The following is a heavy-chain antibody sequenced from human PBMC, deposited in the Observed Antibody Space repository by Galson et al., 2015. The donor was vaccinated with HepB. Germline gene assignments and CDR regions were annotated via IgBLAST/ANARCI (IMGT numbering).Heavy chain of an antibody. D-gene: IGHD2-8*01. Sequence: QSGAEVKEPGESLKISCKGSGYSFTNYWIGWVRQMPGKGLEWMGIIYPGDSNTKYSPSFQGQVILSADKSINTAYLHWSSLKASDTAMYYCVRGSQYCTSQSCRFDYWGQGTLVTVSS. V-gene: IGHV5-51*01. J-gene: IGHJ4*02. CDR2: IYPGDSNT. CDR3: VRGSQYCTSQSCRFDY. CDR1: GYSFTNYW.